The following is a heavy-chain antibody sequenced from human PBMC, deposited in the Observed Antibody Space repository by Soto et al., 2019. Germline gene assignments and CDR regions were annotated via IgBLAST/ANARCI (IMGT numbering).Heavy chain of an antibody. CDR1: GFTFSGSA. V-gene: IGHV3-48*03. CDR2: ISSSGSTI. CDR3: ARVYYYDSSGYYYDAFDI. J-gene: IGHJ3*02. Sequence: EVQLVESGGGLVQPGGSLKLSCAASGFTFSGSAMHWVRQASGKGLEWVSYISSSGSTIYYADSVKGRFTISRDNAKNSLYLQMNSLRAEDTAVYYCARVYYYDSSGYYYDAFDIWGQGTMVTVSS. D-gene: IGHD3-22*01.